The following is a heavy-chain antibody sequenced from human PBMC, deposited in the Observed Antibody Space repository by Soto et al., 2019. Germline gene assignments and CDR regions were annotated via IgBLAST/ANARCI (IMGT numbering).Heavy chain of an antibody. CDR2: ISSSSSYI. CDR3: ARDSLPTENFDY. CDR1: GFTFSSYS. Sequence: EVQLVESGGGLVKPGGSLRLSCAASGFTFSSYSMNWVRQAPGKGLEWVSSISSSSSYIYYADSVKGRFTISRDNAKNSLYLLMNSLRAEDTAVYYCARDSLPTENFDYWGQGTLVTVSS. J-gene: IGHJ4*02. V-gene: IGHV3-21*01.